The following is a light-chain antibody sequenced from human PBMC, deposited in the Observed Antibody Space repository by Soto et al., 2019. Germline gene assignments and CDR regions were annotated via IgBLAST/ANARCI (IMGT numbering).Light chain of an antibody. CDR2: SND. CDR3: AAWDDILNGGV. Sequence: QSVLTQPPSASGTPGQRVTISWSGSDSNIGSNSVNWYQHLPGMAPKLLTHSNDHRPSGVADRFSGSKSGTSASLAISGLQSEDEADYYCAAWDDILNGGVFGGGTKVTVL. J-gene: IGLJ3*02. CDR1: DSNIGSNS. V-gene: IGLV1-44*01.